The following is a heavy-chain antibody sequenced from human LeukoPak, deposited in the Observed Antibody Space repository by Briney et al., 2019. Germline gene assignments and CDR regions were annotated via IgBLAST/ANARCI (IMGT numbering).Heavy chain of an antibody. CDR3: ARDITIFGVIINFDY. CDR1: GLTFGGYN. D-gene: IGHD3-3*01. CDR2: ISLSGSKI. J-gene: IGHJ4*02. Sequence: GGSLGLSFAASGLTFGGYNMNWIRKPPGKGRGGVSSISLSGSKIDYADSVKGRFTISRDNAKNSLYLQMNSLRAEDTAVYYCARDITIFGVIINFDYWGRGTLVTVSS. V-gene: IGHV3-48*01.